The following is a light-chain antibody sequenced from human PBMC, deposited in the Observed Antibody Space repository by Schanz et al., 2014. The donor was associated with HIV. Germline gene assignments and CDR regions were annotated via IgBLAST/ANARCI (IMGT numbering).Light chain of an antibody. CDR2: RNK. CDR1: TSNVGSRS. Sequence: QSVLTQPPSASGTPGQRVTISCSGSTSNVGSRSVDWYQQFPGTAPKVLIYRNKQRPSGVPDRFSASKSGTSASLAISGLRSEDETDYYCAAWDDSLNGVVFGGGTKLTVL. CDR3: AAWDDSLNGVV. V-gene: IGLV1-47*01. J-gene: IGLJ2*01.